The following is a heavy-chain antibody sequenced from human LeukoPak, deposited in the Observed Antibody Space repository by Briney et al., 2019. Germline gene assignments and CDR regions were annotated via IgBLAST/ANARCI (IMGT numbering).Heavy chain of an antibody. CDR1: GFTFSSYS. V-gene: IGHV3-48*04. CDR3: ARDYYFDY. CDR2: ISSSSSTI. Sequence: GGSLRLSCAASGFTFSSYSMNWVRQAPGKGLEWVSYISSSSSTIYYADSVKGRFTISRDNAKNSLYLQMNSLRAEDTAVYYCARDYYFDYWGQGTLVTVSS. J-gene: IGHJ4*02.